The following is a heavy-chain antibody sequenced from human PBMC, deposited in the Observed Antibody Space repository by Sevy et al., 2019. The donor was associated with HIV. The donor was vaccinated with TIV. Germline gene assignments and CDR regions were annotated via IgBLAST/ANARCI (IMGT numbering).Heavy chain of an antibody. CDR3: ARDLRITMIVVGFDP. CDR1: GFSFSRSA. CDR2: MSYNGNKK. V-gene: IGHV3-30*04. Sequence: GGSLRLSCAASGFSFSRSAMHWVRQAPGKGLEWVAVMSYNGNKKYNGDSVKGRFTISRDDSKNTLYLQMNSLRAEDTAVYYCARDLRITMIVVGFDPWGQGTLVTVSS. J-gene: IGHJ5*02. D-gene: IGHD3-22*01.